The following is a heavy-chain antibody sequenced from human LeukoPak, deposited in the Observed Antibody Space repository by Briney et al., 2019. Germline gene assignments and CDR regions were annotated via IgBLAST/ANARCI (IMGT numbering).Heavy chain of an antibody. D-gene: IGHD4-11*01. J-gene: IGHJ5*02. Sequence: ASVKVSCKASGGTFSSYAISWVRQAPGQGLEWMGGIIPIFGTANYAQQFQGRVTITADEPTSTAYMELSSLRSEDTAVYYCARMSATVSTSWSDPWGQGTLVTVSS. CDR3: ARMSATVSTSWSDP. CDR2: IIPIFGTA. CDR1: GGTFSSYA. V-gene: IGHV1-69*01.